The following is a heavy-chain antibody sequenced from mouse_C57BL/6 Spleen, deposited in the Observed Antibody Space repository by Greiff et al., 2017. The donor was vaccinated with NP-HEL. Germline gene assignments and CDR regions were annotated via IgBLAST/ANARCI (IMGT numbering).Heavy chain of an antibody. V-gene: IGHV1-82*01. CDR2: IYPGDGDT. Sequence: VQLQQSGPELVKPGASVKISCKASGYAFSSSWMNWVKQRPGKGLEWIGRIYPGDGDTNYNGKFKGKATLTADKSSSTAYMQLSSLTSEDSAVYFCARGHYYGSSGNFDYWGQGTTLTVSS. D-gene: IGHD1-1*01. J-gene: IGHJ2*01. CDR1: GYAFSSSW. CDR3: ARGHYYGSSGNFDY.